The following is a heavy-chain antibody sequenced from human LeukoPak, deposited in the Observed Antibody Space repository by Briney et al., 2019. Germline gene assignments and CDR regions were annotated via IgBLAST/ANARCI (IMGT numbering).Heavy chain of an antibody. CDR1: GGTFSSYA. D-gene: IGHD6-19*01. CDR2: IIPIFGTA. J-gene: IGHJ4*02. V-gene: IGHV1-69*13. Sequence: ASVKVSCKASGGTFSSYAISWVRQAPGQGLEWMGGIIPIFGTANYAQKFQGRVTITADESTSTAYMELSSLRSEDTAVYYCARPQSSGWYGRFDYWGQGTLVTVSS. CDR3: ARPQSSGWYGRFDY.